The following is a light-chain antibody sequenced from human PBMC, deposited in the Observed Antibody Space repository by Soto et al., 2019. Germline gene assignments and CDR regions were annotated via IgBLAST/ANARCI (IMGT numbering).Light chain of an antibody. Sequence: VLTQSPATLSLSPGERATLSCRASQSVSSYLAWYQQKPGQAPRLLIYDASNRATGIPDRFSGSGSGTGFTLTISRLEPEDFAIYYCQKRQYWPPITFGQGTRLEIK. CDR1: QSVSSY. V-gene: IGKV3-11*01. CDR2: DAS. CDR3: QKRQYWPPIT. J-gene: IGKJ5*01.